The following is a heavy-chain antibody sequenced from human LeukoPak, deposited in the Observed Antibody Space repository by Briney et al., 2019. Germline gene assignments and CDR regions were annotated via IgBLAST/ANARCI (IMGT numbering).Heavy chain of an antibody. D-gene: IGHD2-15*01. Sequence: PGGSLRLSCAASGFTFSSYWMHWVRQAPGKGLVWVSRINSDGSGTIYADSVEGRFTISRDNAKNTLYLQMNSLRAEDTAVYYCVREGSSARGDYWGQGTLVTVSS. J-gene: IGHJ4*02. CDR1: GFTFSSYW. V-gene: IGHV3-74*01. CDR3: VREGSSARGDY. CDR2: INSDGSGT.